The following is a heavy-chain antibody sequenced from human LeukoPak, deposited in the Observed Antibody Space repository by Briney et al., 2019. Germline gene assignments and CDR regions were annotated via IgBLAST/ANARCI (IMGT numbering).Heavy chain of an antibody. CDR3: ARQDYYDSSGYYYMDV. D-gene: IGHD3-22*01. Sequence: PGGSLRLSCAASGFTFSSYEMNWVRQPPGKGLEWIGSIYYSGSTYYNPSLKSRVTISVDTSKNQFSLKLSSVTAADTAVYYCARQDYYDSSGYYYMDVWGKGTTVTISS. V-gene: IGHV4-39*01. CDR2: IYYSGST. CDR1: GFTFSSYE. J-gene: IGHJ6*03.